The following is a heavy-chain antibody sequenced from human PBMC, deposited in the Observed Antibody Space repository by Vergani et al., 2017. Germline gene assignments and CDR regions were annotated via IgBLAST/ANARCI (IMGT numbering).Heavy chain of an antibody. CDR1: VFTFSDYY. D-gene: IGHD3-9*01. CDR2: ISSSGSTI. Sequence: QVQLVESGGGLVKPGGSLRLSCAASVFTFSDYYMSWIRQAPGKGLEWVSYISSSGSTIYYADSVKGRFTISRDNAKNTLYLQMGSLRAEDMAVYYCARMNDILEGFDYWGQGTLVTVSS. J-gene: IGHJ4*02. V-gene: IGHV3-11*04. CDR3: ARMNDILEGFDY.